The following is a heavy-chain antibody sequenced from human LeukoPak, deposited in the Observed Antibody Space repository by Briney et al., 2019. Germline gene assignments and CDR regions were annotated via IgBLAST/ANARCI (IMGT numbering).Heavy chain of an antibody. CDR1: GFTFSSYA. V-gene: IGHV3-49*04. CDR3: SRAYSTGWLGINDY. Sequence: PGGSLRLSCAASGFTFSSYAMSWVRQAPGKGLEWVGFIRNKANGGTADYAASVKGRFTTSRDDSKTIAYLQMNSLKTEDTAVYFCSRAYSTGWLGINDYWGQGALVTVSS. D-gene: IGHD6-19*01. J-gene: IGHJ4*02. CDR2: IRNKANGGTA.